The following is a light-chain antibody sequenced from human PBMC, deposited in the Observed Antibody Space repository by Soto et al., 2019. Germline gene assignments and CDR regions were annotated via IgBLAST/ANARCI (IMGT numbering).Light chain of an antibody. Sequence: QSVLTQPPSVSGTPGQRVTISCSGSSSNIESNTASWYQQLPGTAPKVLIYSNNQRPSGVPDRFSGSRSGTSASLAISGLQSDDEADYYCAACDDSLNGVVFGAGTKVTVL. CDR3: AACDDSLNGVV. V-gene: IGLV1-44*01. J-gene: IGLJ2*01. CDR1: SSNIESNT. CDR2: SNN.